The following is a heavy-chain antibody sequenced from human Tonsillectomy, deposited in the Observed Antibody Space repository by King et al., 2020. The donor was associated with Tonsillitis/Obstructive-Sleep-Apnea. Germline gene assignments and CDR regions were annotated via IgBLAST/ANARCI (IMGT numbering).Heavy chain of an antibody. V-gene: IGHV2-5*02. D-gene: IGHD3-16*02. J-gene: IGHJ4*02. CDR1: GFSLSTSGVA. CDR3: AHISSDYDYVWGRYRYSK. Sequence: TLQESGPTLVKPPQALTLTCTFSGFSLSTSGVAVGWIRQPPGKALEWLALIYWDDDKRYSPSLKSRLTITKDTSKNQVVITMTNMDPVDTATYYCAHISSDYDYVWGRYRYSKWGQGTLVTVSS. CDR2: IYWDDDK.